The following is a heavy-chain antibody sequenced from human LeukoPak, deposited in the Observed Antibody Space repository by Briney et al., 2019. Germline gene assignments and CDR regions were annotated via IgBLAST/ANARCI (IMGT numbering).Heavy chain of an antibody. CDR3: VRESITGHRDFDY. V-gene: IGHV3-48*01. D-gene: IGHD1-20*01. Sequence: PGGSLRLSCAASGFAFSSYSMNWVRQAPGRGLEWVSYIISGSRTIYYAGSVEGRFTTSRDNSKNSLSLLLNSLRADDTAVYFCVRESITGHRDFDYWGQGTLITVSS. CDR2: IISGSRTI. CDR1: GFAFSSYS. J-gene: IGHJ4*02.